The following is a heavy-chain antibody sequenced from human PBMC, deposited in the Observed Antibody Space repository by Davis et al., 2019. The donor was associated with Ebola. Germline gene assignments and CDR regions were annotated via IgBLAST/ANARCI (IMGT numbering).Heavy chain of an antibody. V-gene: IGHV3-21*06. CDR2: ISSHSDYI. J-gene: IGHJ3*01. CDR3: ARDRPYYDPSAYHPFGAFDV. D-gene: IGHD3-16*01. Sequence: GGSLRLSCAGSEIPFTTYSFNWVRQAPGKGLELVSSISSHSDYIYYADSVKGRFTISRDNAKNSIYLHMNSLRDEDTAVYYCARDRPYYDPSAYHPFGAFDVWGLGIMVTVSS. CDR1: EIPFTTYS.